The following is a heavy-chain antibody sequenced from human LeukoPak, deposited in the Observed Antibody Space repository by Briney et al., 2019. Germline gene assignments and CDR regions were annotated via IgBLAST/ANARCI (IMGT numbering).Heavy chain of an antibody. CDR3: ARRPGMDV. CDR1: GGSISSDSYY. J-gene: IGHJ6*02. Sequence: SETLSLTCTVSGGSISSDSYYWGWIRQPPGKGLEWIGSMYYSGSTDSNPSLKSRVTTSVDTPKNQFSLKLSSVTAADTAIYYCARRPGMDVWGQGTTVTVSS. V-gene: IGHV4-39*01. CDR2: MYYSGST.